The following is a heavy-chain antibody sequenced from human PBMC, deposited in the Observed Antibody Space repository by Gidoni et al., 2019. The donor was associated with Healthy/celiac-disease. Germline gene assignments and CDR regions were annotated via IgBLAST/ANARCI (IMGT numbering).Heavy chain of an antibody. J-gene: IGHJ2*01. CDR2: IDPSDSYT. V-gene: IGHV5-10-1*01. D-gene: IGHD2-2*01. CDR3: ARSTDIVVVPAARYGDWYFDL. CDR1: GYSFTSYW. Sequence: EVQLVQSGAEVKKPGESLRISCKGSGYSFTSYWISWVRQMPGKGLEWMGRIDPSDSYTNYSPSFQGHVTISADKSISTAYLQWSSLKASDTAMYYCARSTDIVVVPAARYGDWYFDLWGRGTLVTVSS.